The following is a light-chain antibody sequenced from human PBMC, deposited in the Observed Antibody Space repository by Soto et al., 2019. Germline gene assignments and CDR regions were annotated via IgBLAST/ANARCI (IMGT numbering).Light chain of an antibody. Sequence: EIVLRQSPGTLFLSQGETAPLSGRAIQRFRGGYVAWSQHKPGQAPRLLFYGASCRATAIPDRFSGSGSGTDFTFTISRLEPEDLAVYYCQQYGDSPTFGGGTKVGIK. V-gene: IGKV3-20*01. CDR2: GAS. J-gene: IGKJ4*01. CDR3: QQYGDSPT. CDR1: QRFRGGY.